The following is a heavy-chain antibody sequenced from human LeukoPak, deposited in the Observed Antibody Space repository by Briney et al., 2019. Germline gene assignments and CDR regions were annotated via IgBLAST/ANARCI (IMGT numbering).Heavy chain of an antibody. CDR1: GGTFSSYA. CDR3: ARDGVGATRPFDY. D-gene: IGHD1-26*01. Sequence: ASVKVSCKASGGTFSSYAISWVRQAPGQGLEWMGGIIPIFGTANYAQKFQGRVTITADESTSTVYMELSSLRSEDTAVYYCARDGVGATRPFDYWGQGTLVTVSS. V-gene: IGHV1-69*13. CDR2: IIPIFGTA. J-gene: IGHJ4*02.